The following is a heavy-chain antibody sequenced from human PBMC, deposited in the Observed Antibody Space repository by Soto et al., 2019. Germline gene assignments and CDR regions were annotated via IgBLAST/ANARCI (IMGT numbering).Heavy chain of an antibody. CDR3: ATRGEYSSSGGAFDI. CDR1: GYTFTSYY. Sequence: QVQLVQSGAEVKKPGASVKVSCKASGYTFTSYYMHWVRQAPGQGREWMGIINPSGGSTSYAQKFQGRVTMTRDTSTSTVYMELSSLRSEDTAVYYCATRGEYSSSGGAFDIWGQGTMVTVSS. D-gene: IGHD6-6*01. V-gene: IGHV1-46*01. J-gene: IGHJ3*02. CDR2: INPSGGST.